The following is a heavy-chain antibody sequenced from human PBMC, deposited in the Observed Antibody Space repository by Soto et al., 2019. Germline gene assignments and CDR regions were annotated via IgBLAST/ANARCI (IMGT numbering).Heavy chain of an antibody. Sequence: SETLSLTCAVSGGSISSGGYSWSWIRQPPGKGLEWIGYIYHSGSTYYNPSLKSRVTISVDRSKNQISLKLSSVTAADTAVYYCASGGGGYYDFWSGYYSFDYWGQGTLVTVSS. J-gene: IGHJ4*02. CDR3: ASGGGGYYDFWSGYYSFDY. D-gene: IGHD3-3*01. V-gene: IGHV4-30-2*01. CDR2: IYHSGST. CDR1: GGSISSGGYS.